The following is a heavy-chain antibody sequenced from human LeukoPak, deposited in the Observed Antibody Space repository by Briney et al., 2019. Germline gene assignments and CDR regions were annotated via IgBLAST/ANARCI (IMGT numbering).Heavy chain of an antibody. CDR1: GGSISSVNW. J-gene: IGHJ5*02. CDR3: ARDLRYCGGDCSRLP. V-gene: IGHV4-4*02. Sequence: PSETLSLTCAVSGGSISSVNWWSWVRQPPGKGLEWIGEIYHSGGTNYNPSLKSRAIILVDKSKNQFSLKLSSVTAADTAVYYCARDLRYCGGDCSRLPWGQGTLVSVSS. D-gene: IGHD2-21*02. CDR2: IYHSGGT.